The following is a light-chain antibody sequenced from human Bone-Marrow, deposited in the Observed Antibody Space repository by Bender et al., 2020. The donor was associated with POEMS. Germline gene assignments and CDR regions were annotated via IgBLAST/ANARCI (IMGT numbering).Light chain of an antibody. V-gene: IGLV1-44*01. CDR3: ATWHDSLNGWV. Sequence: QSVLTQPPSASGTPGQRVIISCSGSSSNIVTNPVNWYQHLPGTAPKVLIYNTNQRPSGVPDRFSGSKSGTSASLAISALQSEDEDDYYCATWHDSLNGWVFGGGTKLAVL. J-gene: IGLJ3*02. CDR2: NTN. CDR1: SSNIVTNP.